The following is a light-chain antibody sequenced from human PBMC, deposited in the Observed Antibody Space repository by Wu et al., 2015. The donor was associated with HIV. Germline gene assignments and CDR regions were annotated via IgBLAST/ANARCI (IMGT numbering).Light chain of an antibody. CDR3: QQYGSSPIT. CDR2: DAS. J-gene: IGKJ5*01. Sequence: DIVLTQSPATLSLSPGERATLSCRASESVSVYLAWFLQKPGQAPSLLIYDASTRAADIPDRFSGTGSGTDFTLTISRLDPEDFAVYFCQQYGSSPITFGPGHDWKLN. V-gene: IGKV3-11*01. CDR1: ESVSVY.